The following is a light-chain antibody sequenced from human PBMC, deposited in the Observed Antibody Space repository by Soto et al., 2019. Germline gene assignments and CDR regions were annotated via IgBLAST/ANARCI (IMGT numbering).Light chain of an antibody. J-gene: IGLJ2*01. CDR3: GTWDSSLSAGQ. Sequence: QSVLTQPPSVSAAPGQKVTISCSGSSSNIGNNYVSWYQQLPGAAPKLLIYDDNKRPSGSPDRFSGSKSGTSATLGITGLQTGDEADYDCGTWDSSLSAGQIGGGTKLTVL. V-gene: IGLV1-51*01. CDR1: SSNIGNNY. CDR2: DDN.